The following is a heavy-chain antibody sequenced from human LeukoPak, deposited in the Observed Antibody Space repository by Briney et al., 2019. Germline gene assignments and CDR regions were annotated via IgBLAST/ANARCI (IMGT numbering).Heavy chain of an antibody. D-gene: IGHD3-3*01. CDR3: ARGLRGIFGVVMTHYFDY. CDR1: GGSFSGYY. Sequence: SETLSLTCAVYGGSFSGYYWSWIRQPPGKGLEWIGEINHSGSTNYNPSLKSRVTISVDTSKNQFSLKLSSVTAADTAVYYCARGLRGIFGVVMTHYFDYWGQGTLVTVSS. J-gene: IGHJ4*02. CDR2: INHSGST. V-gene: IGHV4-34*01.